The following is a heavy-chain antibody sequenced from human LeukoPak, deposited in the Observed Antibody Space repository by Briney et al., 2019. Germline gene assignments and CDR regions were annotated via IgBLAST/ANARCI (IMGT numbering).Heavy chain of an antibody. J-gene: IGHJ6*03. CDR3: ARAVGSGSYYYYYYMDV. D-gene: IGHD3-10*01. Sequence: GASVKVSCKASGYTFTSYGISWVRRAPGQGLEWMGWISAYNGNTNYAQRLQGRVTMTTDTSTSTAYMELRSLRSDDTAVYYCARAVGSGSYYYYYYMDVWGKGTTVTVSS. CDR2: ISAYNGNT. CDR1: GYTFTSYG. V-gene: IGHV1-18*01.